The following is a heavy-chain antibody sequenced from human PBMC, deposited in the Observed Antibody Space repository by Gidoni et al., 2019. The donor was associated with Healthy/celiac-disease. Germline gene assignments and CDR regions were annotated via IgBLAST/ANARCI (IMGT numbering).Heavy chain of an antibody. V-gene: IGHV3-11*05. CDR1: GFTFSDYY. J-gene: IGHJ6*02. CDR2: ISSSSSYT. D-gene: IGHD3-10*01. Sequence: QVQLVESGGGLVKPGGSLRLSCAASGFTFSDYYMSWIRQAPGKGLEWVSYISSSSSYTNYADSVKGRFTISRDNAKNSLYLQMNSLRAEDTAVYYCARDHLVLPQEDYYYYYGMDVWGQGTTVTVSS. CDR3: ARDHLVLPQEDYYYYYGMDV.